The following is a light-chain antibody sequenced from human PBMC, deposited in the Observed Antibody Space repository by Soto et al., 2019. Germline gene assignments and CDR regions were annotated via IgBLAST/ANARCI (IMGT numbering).Light chain of an antibody. J-gene: IGKJ4*01. V-gene: IGKV1-12*01. CDR2: AAS. CDR3: QQANSFPLT. CDR1: QGISSW. Sequence: DIQMTQSPSSVSASVGDRVTITCRASQGISSWLDWYQQKPGKAPKLLIYAASSLQSGVPSRFSGSGSGTDFTLTISSLQPEDFETYYCQQANSFPLTFGGGTKVEIK.